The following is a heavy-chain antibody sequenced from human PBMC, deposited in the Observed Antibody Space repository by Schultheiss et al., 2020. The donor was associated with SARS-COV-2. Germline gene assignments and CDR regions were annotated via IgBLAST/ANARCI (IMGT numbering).Heavy chain of an antibody. CDR1: GFTFSSYA. J-gene: IGHJ4*02. CDR2: ISTSGSYI. Sequence: GGSLRLSCAASGFTFSSYAMHWVRQAPGKGLEWVSSISTSGSYIYYADSVKGRFTISRDNAKNSLYLQMNSLRAEDTAVYYCARASGIAALAPPDYWGQGTLVTVSS. D-gene: IGHD6-13*01. CDR3: ARASGIAALAPPDY. V-gene: IGHV3-21*04.